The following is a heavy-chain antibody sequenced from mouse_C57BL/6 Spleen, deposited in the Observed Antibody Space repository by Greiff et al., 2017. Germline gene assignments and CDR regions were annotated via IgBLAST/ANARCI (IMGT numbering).Heavy chain of an antibody. J-gene: IGHJ4*01. V-gene: IGHV1-82*01. CDR1: GYAFSSSW. Sequence: VQLQQSGPELVKPGASVKISCKASGYAFSSSWMNWVKQRPGKGLEWIGRIYPGDGDTNYNGKFKGKATLTADKSSSTAYMQLSSLTSEDSAVYFCAIFITTVVADYAMDYWGQGTSVTVSS. CDR2: IYPGDGDT. D-gene: IGHD1-1*01. CDR3: AIFITTVVADYAMDY.